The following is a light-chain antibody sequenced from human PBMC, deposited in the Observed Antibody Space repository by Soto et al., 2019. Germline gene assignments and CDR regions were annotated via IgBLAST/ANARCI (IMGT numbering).Light chain of an antibody. Sequence: ELGLTRPQATLSVPPGERATPSSRASQGVTSNLACYQQKPGQAPRFPIYGASTRATGIPARFSGSGSGTEFTLTISSLQSEDFAVYYCQQYNNWPLTFGPGTKVDIK. J-gene: IGKJ3*01. CDR1: QGVTSN. CDR3: QQYNNWPLT. CDR2: GAS. V-gene: IGKV3-15*01.